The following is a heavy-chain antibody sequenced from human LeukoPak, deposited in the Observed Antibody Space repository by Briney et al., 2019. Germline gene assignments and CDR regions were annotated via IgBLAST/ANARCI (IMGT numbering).Heavy chain of an antibody. D-gene: IGHD3-10*01. V-gene: IGHV4-34*01. Sequence: SETLSLTCAVYGGSFSGYYWSWIRQPPGKGLEWIGEINHSGSTNYNPSLKSRVTISVDTSKNQFSLKLSSVTAADKAVYYCARASLVYGSGSYWRYWGQGTLVTVSS. J-gene: IGHJ4*02. CDR3: ARASLVYGSGSYWRY. CDR2: INHSGST. CDR1: GGSFSGYY.